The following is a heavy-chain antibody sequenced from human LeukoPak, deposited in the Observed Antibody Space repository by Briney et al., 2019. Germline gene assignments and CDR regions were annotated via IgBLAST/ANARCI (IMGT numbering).Heavy chain of an antibody. J-gene: IGHJ6*03. Sequence: SVKVSCKASGGTFSSYATSWVRQAPGQGLEWMGGIIPIFGTANYAQKFQGRVTITADKSTSTAYMELSSLRPDDMAVYYCARGRGTIGSNRDFYFYYYMDIWGNGTTVTVSS. D-gene: IGHD2-21*01. CDR2: IIPIFGTA. CDR3: ARGRGTIGSNRDFYFYYYMDI. V-gene: IGHV1-69*06. CDR1: GGTFSSYA.